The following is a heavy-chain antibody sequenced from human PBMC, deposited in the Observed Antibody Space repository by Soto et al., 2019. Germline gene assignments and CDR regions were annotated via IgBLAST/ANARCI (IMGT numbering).Heavy chain of an antibody. CDR2: INPGNGDT. D-gene: IGHD2-21*02. J-gene: IGHJ4*02. CDR3: ARNSYISGDDDSYYFDY. Sequence: GASVKVSCKASGYTFTRYAMHWFRQAPGQRPEWMGWINPGNGDTKYSEKLQGRVTFARDTSASTTYMELSSLRSEDTAMYYCARNSYISGDDDSYYFDYWGQGTPVTVSS. CDR1: GYTFTRYA. V-gene: IGHV1-3*01.